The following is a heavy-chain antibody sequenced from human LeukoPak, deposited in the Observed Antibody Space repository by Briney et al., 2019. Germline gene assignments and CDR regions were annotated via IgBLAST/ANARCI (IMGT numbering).Heavy chain of an antibody. CDR1: GFTFSTYT. CDR2: LSGSGGST. Sequence: PGGSLRLSCAVSGFTFSTYTMHWVRQVPGKGLEWVSGLSGSGGSTYYADSVKGRFTISRDNAKNTLYLQMNSLRAEDTAVYYCAKGRCSGGSCYGRGFDYWGQGTLVTVSS. V-gene: IGHV3-23*01. D-gene: IGHD2-15*01. J-gene: IGHJ4*02. CDR3: AKGRCSGGSCYGRGFDY.